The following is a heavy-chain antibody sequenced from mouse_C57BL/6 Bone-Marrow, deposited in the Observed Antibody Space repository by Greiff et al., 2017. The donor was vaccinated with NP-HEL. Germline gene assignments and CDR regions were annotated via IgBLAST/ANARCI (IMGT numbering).Heavy chain of an antibody. V-gene: IGHV1-55*01. Sequence: QVQLQQPGAELVKPGASVKMSCKASGYTFTSYWITWVKQRPGQGLEWIGDIYPGSGSTNYNEKFKSKATLTVDTSSSTAYMQLSSLTSEDSAVYYCAREGITTGVATDAMDYWGQGTSVTVSS. CDR2: IYPGSGST. CDR1: GYTFTSYW. D-gene: IGHD1-1*01. J-gene: IGHJ4*01. CDR3: AREGITTGVATDAMDY.